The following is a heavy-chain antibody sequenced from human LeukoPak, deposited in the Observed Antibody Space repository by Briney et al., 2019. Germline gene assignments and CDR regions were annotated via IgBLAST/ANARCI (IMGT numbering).Heavy chain of an antibody. CDR2: INPSGGST. Sequence: GASVKVSCKASGYTFNSCYMHWVRQAPGQGLEWMGIINPSGGSTTYAQKFQGRVTMTRDTSTSTVYMELSSLRSEDTAVYYCARVDSSGYYGHYFDYWGQGTLVTVSS. J-gene: IGHJ4*02. CDR3: ARVDSSGYYGHYFDY. V-gene: IGHV1-46*02. CDR1: GYTFNSCY. D-gene: IGHD3-22*01.